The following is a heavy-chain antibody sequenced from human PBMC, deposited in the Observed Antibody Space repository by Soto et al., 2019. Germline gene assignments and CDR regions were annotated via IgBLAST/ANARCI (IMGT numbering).Heavy chain of an antibody. V-gene: IGHV6-1*01. CDR3: ARDGYSSSPTNYYYYGMDV. CDR2: TYYRSKWYN. D-gene: IGHD6-6*01. CDR1: GDSVSSNSAA. Sequence: SQTLSLTCXISGDSVSSNSAAWNWIRQSPSRGLEWLGRTYYRSKWYNDYAVSVKSRITINPDTSKNQFSLQLNSVTPEDTAAYYCARDGYSSSPTNYYYYGMDVWGQGTTVTVSS. J-gene: IGHJ6*02.